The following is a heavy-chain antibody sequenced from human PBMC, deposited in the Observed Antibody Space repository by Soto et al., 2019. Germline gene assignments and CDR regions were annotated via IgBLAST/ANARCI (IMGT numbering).Heavy chain of an antibody. CDR2: INWNGGST. Sequence: PGGSLRLSCAASGFTFDDYGMSWVRQAPGKGLEWVSGINWNGGSTGYADSVKGRFTISRDNAKNSLYLQMNSLRAEDTALYHCARGFGYCSSTSCYEWGNWFDPWGQGTLVTVSS. CDR1: GFTFDDYG. J-gene: IGHJ5*02. CDR3: ARGFGYCSSTSCYEWGNWFDP. V-gene: IGHV3-20*01. D-gene: IGHD2-2*01.